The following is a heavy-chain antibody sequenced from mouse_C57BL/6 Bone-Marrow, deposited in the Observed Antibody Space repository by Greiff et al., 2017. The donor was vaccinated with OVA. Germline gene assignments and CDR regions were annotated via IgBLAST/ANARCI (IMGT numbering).Heavy chain of an antibody. Sequence: EVKVVESGGGLVKPGGSLKLSCAASGFTFSSYAMSWVRQTPEKRLEWVATISDGGSYTYYPDNVKGRFTISRDNAKNNLYLQMSHLKSEDTAMYYCARGGRVYYSYAMDYWGQGTSVTVSS. CDR2: ISDGGSYT. CDR3: ARGGRVYYSYAMDY. J-gene: IGHJ4*01. D-gene: IGHD2-1*01. CDR1: GFTFSSYA. V-gene: IGHV5-4*03.